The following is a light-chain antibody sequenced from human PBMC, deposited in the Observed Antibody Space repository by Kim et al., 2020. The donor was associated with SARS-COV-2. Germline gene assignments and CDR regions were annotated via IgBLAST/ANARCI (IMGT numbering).Light chain of an antibody. CDR3: SSYTSSSTL. J-gene: IGLJ2*01. CDR2: EVS. V-gene: IGLV2-18*02. CDR1: GSDVCSYNR. Sequence: PGQSVTISCTGTGSDVCSYNRVSWYQQPPGTAPKLMIYEVSNRPSGVPDRFSGSKSGNTASLTISGLQAEDEADYYCSSYTSSSTLFGGGTQLTVL.